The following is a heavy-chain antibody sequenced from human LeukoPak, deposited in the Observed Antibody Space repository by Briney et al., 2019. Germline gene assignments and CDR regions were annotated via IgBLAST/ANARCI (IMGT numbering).Heavy chain of an antibody. D-gene: IGHD3-10*01. V-gene: IGHV3-23*01. Sequence: PGGSLRLSCAASGFTFSSYAMSWVRQAPGKGLEWVSAISGSGGSTYYADSVKGRFTISRDNSKNTLYLQMNSLRAEDTAVYYCAKVPLSWFGERDFGYWGQGTLVTVSS. CDR3: AKVPLSWFGERDFGY. CDR1: GFTFSSYA. CDR2: ISGSGGST. J-gene: IGHJ4*02.